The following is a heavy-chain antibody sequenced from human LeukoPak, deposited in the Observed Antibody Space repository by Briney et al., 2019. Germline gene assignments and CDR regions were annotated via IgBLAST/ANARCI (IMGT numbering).Heavy chain of an antibody. D-gene: IGHD3-10*01. CDR3: AKDRLEFYGSARYYFDS. CDR2: ISSSSSYI. Sequence: GGSLRLSCAASGFTFSSYSMNWVRQAPGKWLEWVSSISSSSSYIYYADSVKGRFTISRDNAKNSLYLQMNSLRTEDTAVYFCAKDRLEFYGSARYYFDSWGQGSLVTVSS. V-gene: IGHV3-21*01. CDR1: GFTFSSYS. J-gene: IGHJ4*02.